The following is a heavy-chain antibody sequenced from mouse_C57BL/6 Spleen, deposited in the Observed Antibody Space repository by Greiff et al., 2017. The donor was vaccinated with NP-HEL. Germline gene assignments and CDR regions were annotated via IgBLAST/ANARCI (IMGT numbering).Heavy chain of an antibody. V-gene: IGHV5-12*01. CDR1: GFTFSDYY. CDR3: ARQEDHYAMDY. CDR2: ISNGGGST. J-gene: IGHJ4*01. Sequence: EVKLVESGGGLVQPGGSLKLSCAASGFTFSDYYMYWVRQTPEKRLEWVAYISNGGGSTYYPDTVKGRFTISRDNAKNTLYLQMSRLKSEDTAMYYCARQEDHYAMDYWGQGTSVTVSS.